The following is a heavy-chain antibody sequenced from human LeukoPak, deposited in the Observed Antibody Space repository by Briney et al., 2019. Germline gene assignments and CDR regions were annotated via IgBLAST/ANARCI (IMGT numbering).Heavy chain of an antibody. J-gene: IGHJ4*02. CDR3: AKGSAAAGYSYGNDY. CDR1: GFTFSSCA. D-gene: IGHD5-18*01. V-gene: IGHV3-23*01. CDR2: ISGSGGIT. Sequence: GGSLRLSCVASGFTFSSCAMSWVRQAPGKGLEWVSGISGSGGITYYADSVKGRFTISRDNSENGLYLQMNSLRAEDTAVYYCAKGSAAAGYSYGNDYWGQGTLVTVSS.